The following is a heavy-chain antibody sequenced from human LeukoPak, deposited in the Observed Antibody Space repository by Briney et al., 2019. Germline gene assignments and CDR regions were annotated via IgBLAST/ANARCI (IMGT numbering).Heavy chain of an antibody. Sequence: GGSLRLSCAASGFTFTNYEMNWVRQAPGKGLGWVSGISPRGDITYYTDSVKGRFTVSRDNFKNTVHLQVNSLRPEDTAVYFCAKDDAWIRFASWGQGILVTVSS. CDR3: AKDDAWIRFAS. CDR2: ISPRGDIT. J-gene: IGHJ5*01. D-gene: IGHD5-12*01. CDR1: GFTFTNYE. V-gene: IGHV3-23*01.